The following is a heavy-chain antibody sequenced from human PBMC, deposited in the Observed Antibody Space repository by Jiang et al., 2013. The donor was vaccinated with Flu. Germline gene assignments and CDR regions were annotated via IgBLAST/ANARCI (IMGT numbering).Heavy chain of an antibody. V-gene: IGHV4-59*01. Sequence: GPGLVKPSETLSLTCTVSGGSISSFYWSWIRQPPGKGLEWIAYIYYSGSTNYNPSLKSRVTISVDGSKNRFSLTLTSVTAADTAVYYCASFDSSGSGAFDIWGQGTLVTVSS. D-gene: IGHD3-10*01. J-gene: IGHJ3*02. CDR1: GGSISSFY. CDR2: IYYSGST. CDR3: ASFDSSGSGAFDI.